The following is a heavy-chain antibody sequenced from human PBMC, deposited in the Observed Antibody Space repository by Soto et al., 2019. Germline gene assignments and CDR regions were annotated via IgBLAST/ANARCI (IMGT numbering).Heavy chain of an antibody. J-gene: IGHJ4*02. V-gene: IGHV3-21*01. CDR1: GFALSDYN. CDR2: ISSSGDFR. CDR3: VGDWDY. Sequence: EVQLVESGGGLVKPGGSLRLSCAASGFALSDYNMNWVRQAPGKGLEWVSSISSSGDFRYYTDSLKGRFSISRDNAKNSLYLQMNSLRAEDTAVYYCVGDWDYWGQGTLVTVSS.